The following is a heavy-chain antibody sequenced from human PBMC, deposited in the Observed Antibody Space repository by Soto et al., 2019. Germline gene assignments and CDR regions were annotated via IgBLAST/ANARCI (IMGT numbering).Heavy chain of an antibody. J-gene: IGHJ4*02. CDR3: AGGDLMGTALFYH. CDR2: MNPNSGNT. V-gene: IGHV1-8*01. D-gene: IGHD2-8*01. CDR1: GYTFTSYD. Sequence: QVQLVQSGAEVKKPGASVKVSCKASGYTFTSYDINWVRQATGQGLEWMGWMNPNSGNTGYAQKFQGRVTMTRNTSISTAYMELSSLRSEEPAVYYRAGGDLMGTALFYHRGQGTLVTVSS.